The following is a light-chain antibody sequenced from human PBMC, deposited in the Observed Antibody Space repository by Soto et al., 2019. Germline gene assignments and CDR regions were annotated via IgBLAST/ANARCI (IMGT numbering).Light chain of an antibody. J-gene: IGLJ2*01. Sequence: SYELTQPPSVSVAPGQTARITCGGNNIGSKSVHWYQQEPGQAPVLVVYDDSDRPSGIPERFSGSNSGNTATLTISRVEAGDEADYYCQVWDSSSAVVFGGGTKVTVL. CDR3: QVWDSSSAVV. CDR1: NIGSKS. CDR2: DDS. V-gene: IGLV3-21*02.